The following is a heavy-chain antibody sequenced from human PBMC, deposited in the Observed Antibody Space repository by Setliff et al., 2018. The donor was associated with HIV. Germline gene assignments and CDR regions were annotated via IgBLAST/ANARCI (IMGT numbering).Heavy chain of an antibody. D-gene: IGHD6-13*01. CDR3: VGSTIAAAVYYYYYYMDV. CDR1: GGSISNSSYY. CDR2: IYYSGST. Sequence: KPSETLSLTCTVSGGSISNSSYYWGWIRQPPGKGLEWIGSIYYSGSTYANPSLKSRVTISVDTSKNQFSLNLSSVTAADTAVYYCVGSTIAAAVYYYYYYMDVWGKGTTVTVSS. J-gene: IGHJ6*03. V-gene: IGHV4-39*01.